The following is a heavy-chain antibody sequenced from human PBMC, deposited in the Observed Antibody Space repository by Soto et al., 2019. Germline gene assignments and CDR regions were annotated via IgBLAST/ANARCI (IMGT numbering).Heavy chain of an antibody. CDR2: IYYSGST. J-gene: IGHJ6*02. V-gene: IGHV4-59*01. CDR1: GGSISSYY. CDR3: ARCGKYYYYGMDV. Sequence: PSETLSLTCTVSGGSISSYYWRWIRQPPGKGLEWIGYIYYSGSTNYNPSLKSRVTISVDTSKNQFSLKLSSVTAADTAVYYCARCGKYYYYGMDVWGQGTTVTVSS.